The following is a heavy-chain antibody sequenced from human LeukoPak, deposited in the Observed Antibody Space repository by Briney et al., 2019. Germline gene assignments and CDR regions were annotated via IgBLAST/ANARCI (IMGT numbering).Heavy chain of an antibody. D-gene: IGHD3-22*01. V-gene: IGHV4-4*07. Sequence: PSETLSLTCSVSGVSISSDYWSWIRQPAGKGLEWIGRIYTSGSTNYNPSLKSRVTMSVDTSKNQFSLKLSSVTAADTAVYYCARGYYYDSSGYFLDFWGQGTLVTVSS. J-gene: IGHJ4*02. CDR3: ARGYYYDSSGYFLDF. CDR1: GVSISSDY. CDR2: IYTSGST.